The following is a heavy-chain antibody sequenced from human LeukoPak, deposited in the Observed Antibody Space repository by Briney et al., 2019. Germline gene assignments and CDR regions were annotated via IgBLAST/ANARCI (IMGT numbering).Heavy chain of an antibody. D-gene: IGHD4-17*01. CDR2: INTDGSIT. CDR3: ARVDLRGLFDD. V-gene: IGHV3-74*01. CDR1: GFSVISNY. Sequence: PSGGSLRLSCAASGFSVISNYMSWVRQAPGKGLVWVSRINTDGSITTYADSVKGRFTISRDNAKNTLYLQMNSLRAEDTAMYYCARVDLRGLFDDWGQGTLVTVSS. J-gene: IGHJ4*02.